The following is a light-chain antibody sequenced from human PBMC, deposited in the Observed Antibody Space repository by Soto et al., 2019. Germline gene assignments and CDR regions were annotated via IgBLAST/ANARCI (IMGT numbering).Light chain of an antibody. Sequence: QTVVTQEPSFSVSPGGTVTLTCGLSSGSVSSSYYPSWHQQTPGQAPRTLIYSTNIRSSGVPDRFAGSILGNKAALTITGAQSDDESDYYCGLYVGSGIWVLGGGTKVTVL. CDR3: GLYVGSGIWV. CDR1: SGSVSSSYY. CDR2: STN. V-gene: IGLV8-61*01. J-gene: IGLJ3*02.